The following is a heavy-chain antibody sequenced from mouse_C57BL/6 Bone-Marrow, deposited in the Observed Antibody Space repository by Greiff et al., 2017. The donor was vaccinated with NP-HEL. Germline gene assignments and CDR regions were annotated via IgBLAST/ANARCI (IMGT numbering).Heavy chain of an antibody. CDR3: ARSSYDDYDSFAY. V-gene: IGHV5-4*03. D-gene: IGHD2-4*01. CDR2: ISDGGSYT. Sequence: DVKLVESGGGLVKPGGSLKLSCAASGFTFSSYAMSWVRQTPEKRLEWVATISDGGSYTYYPDNVKGRFTISRDNAKNNLYLQMSHLKSEDTAMYYCARSSYDDYDSFAYWGQGTLVTVSA. J-gene: IGHJ3*01. CDR1: GFTFSSYA.